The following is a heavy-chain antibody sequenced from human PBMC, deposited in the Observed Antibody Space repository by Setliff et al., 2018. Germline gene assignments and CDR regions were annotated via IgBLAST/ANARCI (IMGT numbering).Heavy chain of an antibody. V-gene: IGHV1-18*01. CDR3: AREGVHTRSSTDYHYYMDV. D-gene: IGHD1-26*01. CDR1: GYIFTSYG. CDR2: ISTYNGKT. J-gene: IGHJ6*03. Sequence: ASVKVSCKASGYIFTSYGFSWVRQAPGQGLEWMGWISTYNGKTNYAQKFQGRVTMTTDTSTSTAYMELRSLRSDDTAVYYCAREGVHTRSSTDYHYYMDVWGRGTTVTVSS.